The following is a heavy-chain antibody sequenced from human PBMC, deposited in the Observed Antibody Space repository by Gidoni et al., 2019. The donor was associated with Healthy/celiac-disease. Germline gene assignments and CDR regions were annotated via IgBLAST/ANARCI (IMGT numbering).Heavy chain of an antibody. CDR2: IYYSGGT. V-gene: IGHV4-39*01. D-gene: IGHD6-13*01. J-gene: IGHJ5*02. CDR3: ARTIGIAAADRPSPHRFDP. Sequence: QLQLQESGPGLVKPSETLSLPCTFSGGSHRSIRYYWGWIRQPPGKGLEWIGSIYYSGGTYYNPSLKSRVTISVDTSKNQFSLKLSSVTAADTAVYYCARTIGIAAADRPSPHRFDPWGQGTLVTVSS. CDR1: GGSHRSIRYY.